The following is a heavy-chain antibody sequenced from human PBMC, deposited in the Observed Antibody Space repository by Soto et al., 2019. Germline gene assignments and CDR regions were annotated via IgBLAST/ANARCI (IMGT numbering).Heavy chain of an antibody. Sequence: SVKVSCKASGGTFSSYAISWVRQAPGQGLEWMGGIIPIFGTANYAQKFQGRVTITADESTSTAYMELSSLRSEDTAVYYCARDAYSGYDSGSFDYWGQGTLVTVSS. V-gene: IGHV1-69*13. J-gene: IGHJ4*02. CDR2: IIPIFGTA. CDR1: GGTFSSYA. CDR3: ARDAYSGYDSGSFDY. D-gene: IGHD5-12*01.